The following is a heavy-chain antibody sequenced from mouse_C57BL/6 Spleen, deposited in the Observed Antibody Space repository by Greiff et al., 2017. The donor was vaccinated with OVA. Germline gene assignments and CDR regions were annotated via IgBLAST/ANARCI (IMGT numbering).Heavy chain of an antibody. V-gene: IGHV1-63*01. Sequence: VQLVESGAELVRPGTSVKMSCKASGYTFTNYWIGWAKQRPGHGLAWIGDIYPGGGYTNYNEKFKGKATLTADKSSSTAYMQFSSLTSEDSAIYYWARSVDSSGRGYYFDYWGQGTTLTVSS. J-gene: IGHJ2*01. CDR2: IYPGGGYT. CDR3: ARSVDSSGRGYYFDY. CDR1: GYTFTNYW. D-gene: IGHD3-2*02.